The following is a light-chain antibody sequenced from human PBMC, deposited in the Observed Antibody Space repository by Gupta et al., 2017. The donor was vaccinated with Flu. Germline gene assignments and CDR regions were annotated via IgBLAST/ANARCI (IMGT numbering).Light chain of an antibody. CDR1: HSISTY. V-gene: IGKV1-39*01. CDR3: QQSYGTRWT. Sequence: GHRVTITCRASHSISTYLNWYQQKPGKTPKLLIYTASSLQSGVPSRFSGTGSGTDLTLTISSLQPEDFATYYCQQSYGTRWTFGQGTKVEI. J-gene: IGKJ1*01. CDR2: TAS.